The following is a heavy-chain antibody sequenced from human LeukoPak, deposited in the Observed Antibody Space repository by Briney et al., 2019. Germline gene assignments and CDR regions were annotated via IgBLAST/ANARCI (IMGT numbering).Heavy chain of an antibody. CDR3: ARDPSYSGYYFDY. V-gene: IGHV3-30*02. J-gene: IGHJ4*02. D-gene: IGHD3-10*01. Sequence: GGSLRLSCAASGFNVTTYGMHWVRQAPGKGLEWVAFIRYDGINKYYADSVKGRFTISRDNSKNTLYLQMNGLRPEDTAVYYCARDPSYSGYYFDYWGQGTLVTVSS. CDR1: GFNVTTYG. CDR2: IRYDGINK.